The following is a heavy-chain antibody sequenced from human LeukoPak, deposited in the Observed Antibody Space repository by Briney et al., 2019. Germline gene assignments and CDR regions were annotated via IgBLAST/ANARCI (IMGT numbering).Heavy chain of an antibody. CDR3: ARGPYYYDSSGYRYWFDP. Sequence: PSETLSLTCTVPGGSISSYYWSWIRQPPGKGLEWIGYIYYSGSTDYNPSLKSRVTISVDTSKNQYSLKLSSVTAADTAVYYCARGPYYYDSSGYRYWFDPWGQGTLVTVSS. CDR1: GGSISSYY. D-gene: IGHD3-22*01. J-gene: IGHJ5*02. V-gene: IGHV4-59*01. CDR2: IYYSGST.